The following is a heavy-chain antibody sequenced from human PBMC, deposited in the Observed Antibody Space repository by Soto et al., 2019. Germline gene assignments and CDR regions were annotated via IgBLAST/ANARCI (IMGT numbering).Heavy chain of an antibody. Sequence: GGSLRLSCAASEFTFSSYWMYWVRQAPGKGLVWVSHMNSDGSTTTYADSVKGRFTISRDNAKNTLYLQMNSLRAEDTAVYFCARDPAYYAILTGWPSYYMDVWGKGTTVTVSS. D-gene: IGHD3-9*01. V-gene: IGHV3-74*01. CDR3: ARDPAYYAILTGWPSYYMDV. J-gene: IGHJ6*03. CDR2: MNSDGSTT. CDR1: EFTFSSYW.